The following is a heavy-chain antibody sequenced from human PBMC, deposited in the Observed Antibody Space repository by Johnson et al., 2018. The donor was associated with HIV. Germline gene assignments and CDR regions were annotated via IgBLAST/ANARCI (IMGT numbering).Heavy chain of an antibody. CDR3: ARELGSGWGETADAFDI. J-gene: IGHJ3*02. V-gene: IGHV3-30*04. D-gene: IGHD6-19*01. CDR2: ISYDGSNK. CDR1: GFTFSSYA. Sequence: QMLLVESGGGLVQPGRSLRLSCAASGFTFSSYAMHWVRQAPGKGLEWVAVISYDGSNKYYADSVKGRFTISRDNSKNTLYLQMNSLRAEDTAVYYCARELGSGWGETADAFDIWGQGTMVTVSS.